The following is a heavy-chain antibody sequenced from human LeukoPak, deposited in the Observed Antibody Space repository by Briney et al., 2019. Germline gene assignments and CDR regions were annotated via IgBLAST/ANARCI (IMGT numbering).Heavy chain of an antibody. CDR1: GGSISSYY. D-gene: IGHD7-27*01. CDR3: AREANNWGSSRAFDI. CDR2: IYYSGST. Sequence: PSETLSLTCTVCGGSISSYYWIWIRQPPGKGLEWIGYIYYSGSTNYNASLKSRVTISVDTSKNQFSLKLSSVTAADTAVYYCAREANNWGSSRAFDIWGQGTMVTVSS. J-gene: IGHJ3*02. V-gene: IGHV4-59*01.